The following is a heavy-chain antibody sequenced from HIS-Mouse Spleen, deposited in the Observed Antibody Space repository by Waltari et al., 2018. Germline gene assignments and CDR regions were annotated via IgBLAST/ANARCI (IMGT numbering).Heavy chain of an antibody. CDR3: ARGGIAAAGGPFDY. V-gene: IGHV3-30-3*01. Sequence: QVQLVESGGGVVQPGRYLRLDCAASGFPFRSYDVQGARPAPGKGLEGVAVISYDGSNKYYADSVKGRFTISRDNSKNTLYLQMNSLRAEDTAVYYCARGGIAAAGGPFDYWGQGTLVTVSS. J-gene: IGHJ4*02. CDR1: GFPFRSYD. CDR2: ISYDGSNK. D-gene: IGHD6-13*01.